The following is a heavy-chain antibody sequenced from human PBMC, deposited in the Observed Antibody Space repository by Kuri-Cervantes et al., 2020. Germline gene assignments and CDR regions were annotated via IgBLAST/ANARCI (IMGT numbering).Heavy chain of an antibody. CDR3: ARVTAGGGWYFDL. CDR1: GFTFSSYA. D-gene: IGHD6-13*01. CDR2: ISYDGSNK. Sequence: LSLTCAASGFTFSSYAMHWVRQAPGKGLEWVAVISYDGSNKYYADSVKGRFTISRDNSKNTLYLQMNSLRAEDTAVYYCARVTAGGGWYFDLWGRGTLVTVSS. V-gene: IGHV3-30-3*01. J-gene: IGHJ2*01.